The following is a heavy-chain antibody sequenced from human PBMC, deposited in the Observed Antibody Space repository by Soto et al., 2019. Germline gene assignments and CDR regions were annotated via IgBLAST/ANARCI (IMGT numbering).Heavy chain of an antibody. CDR3: ARDAGLGDGMDV. CDR2: IYYSGAT. D-gene: IGHD1-26*01. CDR1: GGSISGFF. J-gene: IGHJ6*02. V-gene: IGHV4-59*01. Sequence: QVQLQESGPGLVRPSETLSLTCTVSGGSISGFFWTWIRQSPGKGLEWIGNIYYSGATNYNPSLRSRVAISLDTSKNHFSLRLTAVTAVDTAIYYCARDAGLGDGMDVWGQGTAVTVSS.